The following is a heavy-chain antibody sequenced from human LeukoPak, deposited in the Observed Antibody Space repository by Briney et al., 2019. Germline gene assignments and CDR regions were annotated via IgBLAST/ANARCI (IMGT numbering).Heavy chain of an antibody. CDR3: AKIPPSDSSGWYRRNDY. J-gene: IGHJ4*02. CDR2: IRYDGSNK. V-gene: IGHV3-30*02. D-gene: IGHD6-19*01. CDR1: GFTFSSNG. Sequence: PGGSLRLSCAASGFTFSSNGMHWVRQAPGKGLEWVAFIRYDGSNKYYADSVKGRFTISRDNSKNTLYLQMNGLRAEDTAVYYCAKIPPSDSSGWYRRNDYWGQGTLVTVSS.